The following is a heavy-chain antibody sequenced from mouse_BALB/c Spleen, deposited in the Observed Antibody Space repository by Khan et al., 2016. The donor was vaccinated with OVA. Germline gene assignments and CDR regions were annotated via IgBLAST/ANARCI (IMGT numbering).Heavy chain of an antibody. V-gene: IGHV5-6-5*01. J-gene: IGHJ2*01. CDR1: GFTFSNYD. CDR3: ARGPYYGSSPCYFDY. CDR2: ISSGGNT. D-gene: IGHD1-1*01. Sequence: EVELVESGGGLVKPGGSLKLSCAASGFTFSNYDMSWVRQTPEKSLEWVASISSGGNTYYPDSVKGRFTISRDNARKILYLHMSSLRSEDTAMYYCARGPYYGSSPCYFDYWGQGTTLTVSS.